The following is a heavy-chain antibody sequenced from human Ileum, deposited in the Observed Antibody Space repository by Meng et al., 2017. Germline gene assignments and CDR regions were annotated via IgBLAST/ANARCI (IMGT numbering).Heavy chain of an antibody. J-gene: IGHJ4*02. CDR3: ARGGLTLERRPLDY. CDR2: VYQSGST. V-gene: IGHV4-4*02. CDR1: GESVNDNNW. D-gene: IGHD1-1*01. Sequence: VLLAEACPGAVTPAGADALYFAVYGESVNDNNWWNWVRQTPGKGLEWIGEVYQSGSTNYNPSLQSRVTISIDKSKNQFSLNLTSVTVADTAVYYCARGGLTLERRPLDYWGQGTLVTVSS.